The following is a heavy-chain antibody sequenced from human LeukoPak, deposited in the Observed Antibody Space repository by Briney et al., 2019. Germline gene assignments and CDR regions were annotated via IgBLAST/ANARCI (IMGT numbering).Heavy chain of an antibody. D-gene: IGHD4-17*01. J-gene: IGHJ6*03. CDR2: VYSSGST. V-gene: IGHV4-61*02. CDR3: ATARADYGDYNSYYYMDV. CDR1: GDSMSGDSYF. Sequence: NPSETLSLTCTVSGDSMSGDSYFWSWIRQPAGKGLAWIGRVYSSGSTYYNPSLESRVTISLDTSQSHFSLRLTSVTAADTAVYYCATARADYGDYNSYYYMDVWGKGTTVTVSS.